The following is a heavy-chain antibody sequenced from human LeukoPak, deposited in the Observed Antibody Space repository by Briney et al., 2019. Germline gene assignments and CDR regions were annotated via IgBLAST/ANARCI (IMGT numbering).Heavy chain of an antibody. CDR2: MNPNSGNT. CDR3: ARFSGKRFLDY. D-gene: IGHD3-3*01. Sequence: ASVKVSCKASGYTFTSYDINWVRQATGQGLEWMGWMNPNSGNTGYAQKFQGRVTITADKSTSTAYMELSSLRSEDTAVYYCARFSGKRFLDYWGQGTLVTVSS. J-gene: IGHJ4*02. CDR1: GYTFTSYD. V-gene: IGHV1-8*01.